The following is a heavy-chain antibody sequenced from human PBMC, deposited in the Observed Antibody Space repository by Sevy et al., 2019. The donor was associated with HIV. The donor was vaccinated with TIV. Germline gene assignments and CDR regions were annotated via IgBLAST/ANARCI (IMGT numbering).Heavy chain of an antibody. J-gene: IGHJ4*02. Sequence: GESLKISCKGSGYSFNNYWIGWVRQLPGKGLEWMGVVYPADSDTRYSPSFQGQVTISVDKSISTAYLQWSSLKASVIAIYYCASAGITAGFDYWGQGTLVTVSS. CDR1: GYSFNNYW. V-gene: IGHV5-51*01. CDR3: ASAGITAGFDY. D-gene: IGHD6-13*01. CDR2: VYPADSDT.